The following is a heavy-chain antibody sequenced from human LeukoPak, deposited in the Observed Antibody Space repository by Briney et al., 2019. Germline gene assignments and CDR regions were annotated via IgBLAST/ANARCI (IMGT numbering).Heavy chain of an antibody. D-gene: IGHD5-24*01. CDR3: AREGRDGYNYRDAFDI. Sequence: ASVKVSCKASGGTFSSYAISWGGRAPGQGLEWMEGILPIFGTANYAKKFQGRVTITADESTSTAYMELSSLRSEDTAVYYCAREGRDGYNYRDAFDIWGQGTMVTVSS. V-gene: IGHV1-69*13. CDR1: GGTFSSYA. CDR2: ILPIFGTA. J-gene: IGHJ3*02.